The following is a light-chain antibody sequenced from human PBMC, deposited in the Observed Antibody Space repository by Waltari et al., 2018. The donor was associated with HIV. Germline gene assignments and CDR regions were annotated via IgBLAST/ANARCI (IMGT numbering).Light chain of an antibody. CDR2: KAS. CDR1: QSISNW. Sequence: DIQMTQSPSTLSASVGDRVTITCRARQSISNWFAWYQQKPGKAPKLLIYKASTLESGVPSRFSGSGSGTEFTLTISSLQPDDFATYYCQQYNRPWTFGQGTKVEIK. J-gene: IGKJ1*01. CDR3: QQYNRPWT. V-gene: IGKV1-5*03.